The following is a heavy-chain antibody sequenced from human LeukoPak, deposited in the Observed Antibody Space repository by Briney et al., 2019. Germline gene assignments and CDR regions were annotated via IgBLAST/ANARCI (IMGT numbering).Heavy chain of an antibody. D-gene: IGHD2-8*02. J-gene: IGHJ4*02. CDR1: GGSFSGDY. V-gene: IGHV4-34*01. CDR2: INHSGST. Sequence: PSETLSLTCAVYGGSFSGDYWSWIRQPPGKGLEWIGEINHSGSTNYNPSLKSRVTISVDTSKNQFSLKLSSVTAADTAVYYCARALTRGYCTGGVCYRSPGCYDYWGQGTLVTVSS. CDR3: ARALTRGYCTGGVCYRSPGCYDY.